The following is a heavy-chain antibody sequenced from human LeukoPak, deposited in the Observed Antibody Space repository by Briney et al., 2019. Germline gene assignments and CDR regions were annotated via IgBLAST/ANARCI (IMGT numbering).Heavy chain of an antibody. V-gene: IGHV3-30*02. D-gene: IGHD6-19*01. Sequence: GGSLRLSCAASGFTFSTYGMHWVRQAPGKGLEWVAFIRYDGTNKYYADSVKGRFTISRDNSKSTLFLQMNSLRTEDTAVYYCAKDHQQWLVQTMYYFDYWGQGTLVTVSS. J-gene: IGHJ4*02. CDR3: AKDHQQWLVQTMYYFDY. CDR2: IRYDGTNK. CDR1: GFTFSTYG.